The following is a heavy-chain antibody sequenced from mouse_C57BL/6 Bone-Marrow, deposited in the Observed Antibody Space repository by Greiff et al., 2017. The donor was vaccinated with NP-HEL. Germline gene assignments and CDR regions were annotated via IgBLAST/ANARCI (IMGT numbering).Heavy chain of an antibody. Sequence: VQLQQSGAELVRPGASVKLSCTASGFNIKDDYMHWVKQRPEQGLEWIGWIDPENGDTEYASKFQGKATITADTSSNTAYLQLSSLTSEDTAVYYCTSIYYYGSSPVYFDYWGQGTTLTVSS. CDR2: IDPENGDT. D-gene: IGHD1-1*01. CDR3: TSIYYYGSSPVYFDY. J-gene: IGHJ2*01. CDR1: GFNIKDDY. V-gene: IGHV14-4*01.